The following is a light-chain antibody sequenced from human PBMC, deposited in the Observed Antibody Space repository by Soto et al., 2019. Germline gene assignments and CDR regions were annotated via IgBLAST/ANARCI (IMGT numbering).Light chain of an antibody. J-gene: IGLJ2*01. CDR3: SSYTTSATVV. Sequence: QSALTQPASVSGSPGQSITMSCTGTSSDVGGYNYVSWYQQHPGKAPKLMIYDVTNRPSGVSNRFSGSKFGNTASLTISGLQAEDEADYYCSSYTTSATVVYGGGTKVTVL. V-gene: IGLV2-14*03. CDR2: DVT. CDR1: SSDVGGYNY.